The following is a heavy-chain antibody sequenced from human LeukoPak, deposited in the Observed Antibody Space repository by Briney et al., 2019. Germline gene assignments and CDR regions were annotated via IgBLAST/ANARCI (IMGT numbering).Heavy chain of an antibody. CDR1: GFTFSSYE. V-gene: IGHV3-48*03. CDR2: ISSSGSTI. Sequence: GGSLRLSCAASGFTFSSYEMNWVRQAPGKGLEWVSYISSSGSTIYYADSVKGRFTISRDNAKNSLYLQMNSLRAEDTAVYYCAREGAGERGSYYYYMDVWGKGTTVTVSS. CDR3: AREGAGERGSYYYYMDV. D-gene: IGHD7-27*01. J-gene: IGHJ6*03.